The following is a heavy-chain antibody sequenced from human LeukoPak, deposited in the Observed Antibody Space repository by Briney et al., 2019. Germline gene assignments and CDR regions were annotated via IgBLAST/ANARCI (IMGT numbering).Heavy chain of an antibody. Sequence: GGSLRLSCAASGFTFSSYGMHWVRQAPGKGLEWVAVISYDGSNKYYADSVKGGFTISRDNSKNTLYMQMNSLRAEDTAVYYCAKDVSYDSSGYYSLDALDIRGQGTMVTVSS. J-gene: IGHJ3*02. CDR3: AKDVSYDSSGYYSLDALDI. D-gene: IGHD3-22*01. CDR1: GFTFSSYG. V-gene: IGHV3-30*18. CDR2: ISYDGSNK.